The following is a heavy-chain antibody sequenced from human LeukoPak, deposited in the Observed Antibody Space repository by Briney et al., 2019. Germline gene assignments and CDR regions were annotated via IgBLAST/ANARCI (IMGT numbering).Heavy chain of an antibody. CDR3: ARGFLVRGGNDAFDI. CDR2: INPNSGGT. Sequence: AASVKVSCKASGYTFTGYYMHWVRQAPGQGLEWMGWINPNSGGTNYAQKFQGRVTMTRDTSISTAYMELSRLRSDDTAVYYCARGFLVRGGNDAFDIWAKGQWSPSLQ. CDR1: GYTFTGYY. V-gene: IGHV1-2*02. D-gene: IGHD3-10*01. J-gene: IGHJ3*02.